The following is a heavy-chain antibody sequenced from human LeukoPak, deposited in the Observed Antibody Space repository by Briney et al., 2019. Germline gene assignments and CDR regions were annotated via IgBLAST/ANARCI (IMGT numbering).Heavy chain of an antibody. J-gene: IGHJ4*02. V-gene: IGHV4-38-2*01. Sequence: SETLSLTCAVSGYSISSGYYWGWSRPPPGKGLEWIGSIYDSGSTYYNPSLKSRVTISVDTSKNQFSLKLSSVTAADTAVYYCARLYGSGSYFDYWGQGTLVTVSS. D-gene: IGHD3-10*01. CDR1: GYSISSGYY. CDR2: IYDSGST. CDR3: ARLYGSGSYFDY.